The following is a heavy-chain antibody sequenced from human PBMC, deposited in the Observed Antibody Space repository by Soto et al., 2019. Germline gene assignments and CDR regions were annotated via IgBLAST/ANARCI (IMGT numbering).Heavy chain of an antibody. D-gene: IGHD3-22*01. Sequence: SETLSLTCGVSGDSISTYYCMWIRQPPGKGLESIGYLYYGRSANYNPSLKSRVILSVDTSTNQCSLTLSSITAADTAVHYCARENSYYYGHDYWGQGTLVT. V-gene: IGHV4-59*01. J-gene: IGHJ4*02. CDR1: GDSISTYY. CDR3: ARENSYYYGHDY. CDR2: LYYGRSA.